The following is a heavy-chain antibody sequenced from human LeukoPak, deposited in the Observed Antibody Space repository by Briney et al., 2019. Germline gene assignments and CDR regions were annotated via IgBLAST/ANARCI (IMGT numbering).Heavy chain of an antibody. Sequence: PSETLSLTCAVYGGSFSGYYWSWIRQPPGKGLEWIGEINHSGSANCNPSLKSRVTISVDRSKNQFSLKLSSVTAADTAVYYCARGPAKDRRWEYWGQGTLVTVSS. V-gene: IGHV4-34*01. CDR1: GGSFSGYY. CDR3: ARGPAKDRRWEY. CDR2: INHSGSA. D-gene: IGHD1-26*01. J-gene: IGHJ4*02.